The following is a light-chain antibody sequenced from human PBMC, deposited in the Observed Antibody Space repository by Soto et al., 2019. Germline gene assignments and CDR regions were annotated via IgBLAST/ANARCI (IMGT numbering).Light chain of an antibody. Sequence: EIVLTQSPATLSVFPGERATLSCGASQSVSSNLAWYQQKPGQAPRLLIYGASTRATDIPARFSGSGSGTEFTLTISSLQSEDCAVYYCQQYNNWPRTFGQGTKV. V-gene: IGKV3-15*01. CDR1: QSVSSN. J-gene: IGKJ1*01. CDR2: GAS. CDR3: QQYNNWPRT.